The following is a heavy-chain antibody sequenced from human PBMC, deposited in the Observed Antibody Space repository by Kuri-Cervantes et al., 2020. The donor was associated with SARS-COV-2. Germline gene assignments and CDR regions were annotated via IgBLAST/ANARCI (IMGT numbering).Heavy chain of an antibody. J-gene: IGHJ4*02. CDR1: GFTFNSYE. Sequence: GGSLRLSCAASGFTFNSYEMNWVRRAPGKGLEWVSYISSSGSTIYYADSVKGRFTISRDNAKNSLYLQMNSLRAEDTAVYYCAPRGEGSGFDYWGQGTLVTVSS. CDR2: ISSSGSTI. D-gene: IGHD3-16*01. CDR3: APRGEGSGFDY. V-gene: IGHV3-48*03.